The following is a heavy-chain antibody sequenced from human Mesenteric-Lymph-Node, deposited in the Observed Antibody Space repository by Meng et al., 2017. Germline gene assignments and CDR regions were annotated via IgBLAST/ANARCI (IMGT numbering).Heavy chain of an antibody. CDR1: GFTFSSYA. D-gene: IGHD4-23*01. CDR2: ISYDGSNK. J-gene: IGHJ4*02. V-gene: IGHV3-30*01. CDR3: ARVCNSGVFDY. Sequence: GESLKISCAASGFTFSSYAMHWVRQAPGKGLEWVAVISYDGSNKYYADSVKGRFTISRDNSKNTLYLQMNSLRAEDTAVYYCARVCNSGVFDYWGQGTLVTVSS.